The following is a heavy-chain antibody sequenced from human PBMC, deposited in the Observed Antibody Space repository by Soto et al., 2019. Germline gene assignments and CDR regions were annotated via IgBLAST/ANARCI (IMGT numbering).Heavy chain of an antibody. J-gene: IGHJ4*02. D-gene: IGHD3-3*01. CDR3: ARVESITIFGVVIMYYFDY. V-gene: IGHV3-7*01. CDR2: IKQDGSEK. CDR1: GFTFSSYW. Sequence: EVQLVESGGGLVQPGGSLRLSCAASGFTFSSYWMSWVRQAPGKGLEWVANIKQDGSEKYYVDSVKGRFTISRDNAKNSLYLQMNSLRAEDTAVYYCARVESITIFGVVIMYYFDYWGQGTLVTVSS.